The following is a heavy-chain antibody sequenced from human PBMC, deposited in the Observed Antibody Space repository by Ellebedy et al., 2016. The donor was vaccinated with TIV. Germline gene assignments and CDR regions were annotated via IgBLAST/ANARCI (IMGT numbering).Heavy chain of an antibody. D-gene: IGHD1-1*01. CDR3: TREVGTTGRSYQGSHS. J-gene: IGHJ4*02. CDR1: GFTVSSNY. V-gene: IGHV3-15*01. CDR2: IKREIDGETR. Sequence: PGGSLRLSCVASGFTVSSNYMSWVRQAPGKGLEWVGRIKREIDGETRDYLAPVKDRFTISRDDAINTLYLQMNSLKTEDTAVYFCTREVGTTGRSYQGSHSWGQGTLVTVSS.